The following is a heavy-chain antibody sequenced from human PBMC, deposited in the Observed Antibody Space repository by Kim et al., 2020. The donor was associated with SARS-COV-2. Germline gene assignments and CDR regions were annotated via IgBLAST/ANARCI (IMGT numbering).Heavy chain of an antibody. D-gene: IGHD6-6*01. V-gene: IGHV3-23*01. J-gene: IGHJ4*02. CDR3: AKASVGGIAARDFDY. CDR2: ISGSGGST. CDR1: GFTFSSYA. Sequence: GGSLRLSCAASGFTFSSYAMSWVRQAPGKGLEWVSAISGSGGSTYYADSVKGRFTISRDNSKNTLYLQMNSLRAEDTAVYYCAKASVGGIAARDFDYWGQGTLVTVSS.